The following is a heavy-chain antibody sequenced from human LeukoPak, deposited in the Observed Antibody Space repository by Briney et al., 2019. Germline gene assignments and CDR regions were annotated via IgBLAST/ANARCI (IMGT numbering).Heavy chain of an antibody. CDR2: IRYDGSNK. Sequence: GGSLRLSCAASGFTFSSYGMHWVRQAPGKGLEWVAFIRYDGSNKYYADSVKGRFTISRDNAKNTLYLQMNSLRAEDTAVYYCARGVGSYPYWYFDLWGRGTLVTVSS. CDR1: GFTFSSYG. CDR3: ARGVGSYPYWYFDL. V-gene: IGHV3-30*02. D-gene: IGHD1-26*01. J-gene: IGHJ2*01.